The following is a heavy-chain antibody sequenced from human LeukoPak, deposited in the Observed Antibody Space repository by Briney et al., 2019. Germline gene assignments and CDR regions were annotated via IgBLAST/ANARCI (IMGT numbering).Heavy chain of an antibody. Sequence: GGSLRLSCAASGFTVSSNYMSWVRQAPGKGLEWVSVISGSGNSTYYADSVKGRFTVSRDNSRNTLYLQMNSLRAEDTAVYYRAKGAGSSGWYPNDYWGQGTLVTVSS. D-gene: IGHD6-19*01. J-gene: IGHJ4*02. CDR3: AKGAGSSGWYPNDY. V-gene: IGHV3-23*01. CDR1: GFTVSSNY. CDR2: ISGSGNST.